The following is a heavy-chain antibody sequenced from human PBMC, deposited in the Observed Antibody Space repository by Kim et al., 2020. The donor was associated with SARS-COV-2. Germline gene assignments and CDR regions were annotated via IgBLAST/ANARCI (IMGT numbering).Heavy chain of an antibody. J-gene: IGHJ6*03. V-gene: IGHV3-23*01. CDR3: AKDSRPLYYYCMDV. Sequence: GGSLRLSCAASGFTFSSYAMSWVRQAPGKGLEWVSAISGSGGSTYYADSVKGRFTISRDNSKNTLYLQMNSLRAEDTAVYYCAKDSRPLYYYCMDVWGKGTTVTVSS. CDR2: ISGSGGST. CDR1: GFTFSSYA.